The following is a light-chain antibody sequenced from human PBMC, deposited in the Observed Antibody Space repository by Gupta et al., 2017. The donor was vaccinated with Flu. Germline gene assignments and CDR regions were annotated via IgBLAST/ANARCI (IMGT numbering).Light chain of an antibody. J-gene: IGKJ4*02. V-gene: IGKV2D-29*01. CDR3: KQCVKAPIT. Sequence: VTTRPPASRESKTSQSRRDRDRNNYLYWHLQRPGQPPQLLIYEASRRASGMPDRFSGSGSGTDFTLKISRVEAEDVGVYYCKQCVKAPITFGRGTKVEIK. CDR2: EAS. CDR1: QSRRDRDRNNY.